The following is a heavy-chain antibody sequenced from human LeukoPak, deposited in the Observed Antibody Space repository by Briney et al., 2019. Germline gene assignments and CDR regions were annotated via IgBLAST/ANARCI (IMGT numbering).Heavy chain of an antibody. CDR3: AKDRAGYCSGGSCYRSDY. Sequence: GRSLRLSCAASGFTFSSYGMHWVRQAPRKGLDWVAVISYDGSNKYYADFVKGRFTISRDNSKNTLYLQMNSLRAEDTAVYYCAKDRAGYCSGGSCYRSDYWGQGTLVTVSS. CDR2: ISYDGSNK. V-gene: IGHV3-30*18. D-gene: IGHD2-15*01. J-gene: IGHJ4*02. CDR1: GFTFSSYG.